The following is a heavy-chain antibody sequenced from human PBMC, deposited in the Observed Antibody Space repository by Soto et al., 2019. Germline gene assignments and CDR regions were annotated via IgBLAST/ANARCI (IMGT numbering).Heavy chain of an antibody. CDR1: GYTFTTYW. Sequence: GESLKISCKGSGYTFTTYWITWVRQMPGKGLEGMGRIDPSDSYTNYSPAFQGHVTISADKSIRTAYLQCSSLKASDTAMSYCAIPPFATSGYSVNYYHGMDVWGQGPTVTVSS. J-gene: IGHJ6*02. D-gene: IGHD5-12*01. CDR3: AIPPFATSGYSVNYYHGMDV. CDR2: IDPSDSYT. V-gene: IGHV5-10-1*01.